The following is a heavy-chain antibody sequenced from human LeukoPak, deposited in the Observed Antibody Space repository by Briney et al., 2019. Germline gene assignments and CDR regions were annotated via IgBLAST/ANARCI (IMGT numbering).Heavy chain of an antibody. CDR2: ISHNGGST. J-gene: IGHJ2*01. Sequence: GGSLRLSCAASGFTFSSYAMHWVRQAPGRGLEYVSAISHNGGSTYYANSVKGRFTISRDNSKNTLYLQMGSLREEDMAVYYCARDWAGAVRWYFDLWGRGTLVTVSS. CDR1: GFTFSSYA. V-gene: IGHV3-64*01. D-gene: IGHD3-16*01. CDR3: ARDWAGAVRWYFDL.